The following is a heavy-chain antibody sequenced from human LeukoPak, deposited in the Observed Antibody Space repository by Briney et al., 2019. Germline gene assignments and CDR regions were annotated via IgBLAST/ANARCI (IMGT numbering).Heavy chain of an antibody. CDR2: IYPGDSDT. D-gene: IGHD3-22*01. CDR3: AREGAIDYYDSSGYYYVH. V-gene: IGHV5-51*01. CDR1: GYTFSNYW. Sequence: GESLKISCQGSGYTFSNYWIAWVRQMPGKGLEWMGIIYPGDSDTRYSPSFQGQVTISADKSISTAYLQWSSLKASDTAMYYCAREGAIDYYDSSGYYYVHWGQGTLVTVSS. J-gene: IGHJ4*02.